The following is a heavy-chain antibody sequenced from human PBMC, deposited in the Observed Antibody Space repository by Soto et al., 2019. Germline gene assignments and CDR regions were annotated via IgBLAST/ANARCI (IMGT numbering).Heavy chain of an antibody. CDR1: GYSFTSYW. Sequence: PGESLKISCKGSGYSFTSYWIGWVRQMPGKGLEWMGIIYPGDSDTRYSPSFQGQVTISADKSISTAYLQWSSLKASDTAMYYCARHMVEAMPYYYGMDVWGQGTTVTVSS. D-gene: IGHD2-2*01. J-gene: IGHJ6*02. V-gene: IGHV5-51*01. CDR2: IYPGDSDT. CDR3: ARHMVEAMPYYYGMDV.